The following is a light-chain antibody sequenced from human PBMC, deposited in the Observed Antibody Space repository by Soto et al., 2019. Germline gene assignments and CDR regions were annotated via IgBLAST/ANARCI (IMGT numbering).Light chain of an antibody. V-gene: IGLV2-14*01. J-gene: IGLJ3*02. Sequence: QSALTQPASVSGSPGQSITISCTGTSSDVGGYNYVSWYQQHPGKAPKLMIYEVSNRPSGVSNRFSGSKSANTASLTISGLQAEDEADYHCSSYTSSSTWVFGGGTQLTVL. CDR1: SSDVGGYNY. CDR2: EVS. CDR3: SSYTSSSTWV.